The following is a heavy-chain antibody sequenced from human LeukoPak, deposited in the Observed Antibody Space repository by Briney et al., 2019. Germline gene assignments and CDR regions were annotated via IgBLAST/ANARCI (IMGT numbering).Heavy chain of an antibody. J-gene: IGHJ4*02. Sequence: SETLSLTCTVSGGSFTDYFRGWVRQPPGKGLEWIGGIYYSGRTFYNPSLKNRVSISLDTSKGQFDLNLDAVTAADTAVYFCTRDRAHVTQDYWGQGTLVTVS. CDR2: IYYSGRT. D-gene: IGHD2-21*02. CDR3: TRDRAHVTQDY. V-gene: IGHV4-39*06. CDR1: GGSFTDYF.